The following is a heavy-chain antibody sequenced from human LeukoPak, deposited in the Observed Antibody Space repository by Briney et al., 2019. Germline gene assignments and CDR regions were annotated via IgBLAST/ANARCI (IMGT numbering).Heavy chain of an antibody. J-gene: IGHJ4*02. CDR2: ISGSGGST. D-gene: IGHD3-3*01. CDR1: GFTFSSYA. V-gene: IGHV3-23*01. CDR3: AAPIRFLEWLFDY. Sequence: GGSLRLSCAASGFTFSSYAMSWVRQAPGKGLEWVSAISGSGGSTYYADSVKGRFTISRDNSKNTLNLQMNSLRAEDTAVYYCAAPIRFLEWLFDYWGQGTLVTVSS.